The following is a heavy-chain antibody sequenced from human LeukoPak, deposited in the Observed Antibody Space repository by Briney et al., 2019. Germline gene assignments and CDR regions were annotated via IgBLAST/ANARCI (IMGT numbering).Heavy chain of an antibody. J-gene: IGHJ6*02. V-gene: IGHV4-39*02. CDR1: GGSISSSSYY. CDR3: GRESLEGVKYYYGMDV. D-gene: IGHD2-8*01. CDR2: IYYSGST. Sequence: SETLSLTCTVSGGSISSSSYYWGWIRQPPGKGLEWIGSIYYSGSTYYNPSPKSRVTISVDTSKNQFSLKLSSVTAADTAVYYCGRESLEGVKYYYGMDVWGQGTTVTVPS.